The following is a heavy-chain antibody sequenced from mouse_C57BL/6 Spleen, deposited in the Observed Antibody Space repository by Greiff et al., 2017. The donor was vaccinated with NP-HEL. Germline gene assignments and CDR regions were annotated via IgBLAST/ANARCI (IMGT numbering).Heavy chain of an antibody. CDR1: GYSFTGYF. V-gene: IGHV1-20*01. CDR2: INPYNGDT. CDR3: ARENWDLLWYLAY. J-gene: IGHJ3*01. D-gene: IGHD2-1*01. Sequence: VQLKQSGPELVKPGDSVKISCKASGYSFTGYFMNWVMQSHGKSLEWIGRINPYNGDTFYNQKFKGKATLTVDKSSSTAHMELRSLTSEDSAVYYCARENWDLLWYLAYWGQGTLVTVSA.